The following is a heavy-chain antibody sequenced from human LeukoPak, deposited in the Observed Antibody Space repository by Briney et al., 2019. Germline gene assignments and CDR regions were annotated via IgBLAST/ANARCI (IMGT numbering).Heavy chain of an antibody. Sequence: SETLSLTCTVSGGSISSSSYYWGWIRQPPGKGLEWIGYIYYSGSTNYNPSLKSRVTISVDTSKNQFSLKMSSVTAADTAVYYCARVGGYCPYYFDYWGQGTLVTVSS. CDR2: IYYSGST. D-gene: IGHD2-21*01. V-gene: IGHV4-61*05. CDR3: ARVGGYCPYYFDY. J-gene: IGHJ4*02. CDR1: GGSISSSSYY.